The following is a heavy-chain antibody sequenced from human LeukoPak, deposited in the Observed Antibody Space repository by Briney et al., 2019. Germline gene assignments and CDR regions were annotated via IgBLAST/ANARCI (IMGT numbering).Heavy chain of an antibody. CDR1: GGSISSSSYY. V-gene: IGHV4-39*01. J-gene: IGHJ3*02. D-gene: IGHD3-22*01. CDR3: ARQYYYDSRAFDI. Sequence: SETLSLTCIVSGGSISSSSYYWGWIRQPPGKGLEWIGSIYYSGSTYYNPSLKSRVTISVDTSKNQFSLKLSSVTAADTAVYYCARQYYYDSRAFDIWGQGTMVTVSS. CDR2: IYYSGST.